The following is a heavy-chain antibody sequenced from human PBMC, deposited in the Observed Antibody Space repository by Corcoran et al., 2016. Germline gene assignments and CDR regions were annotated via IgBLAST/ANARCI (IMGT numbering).Heavy chain of an antibody. V-gene: IGHV4-34*01. CDR2: INHIGST. Sequence: QVQLQQWGAGLLKPSETLSLTCAVYGGSFSGYYWSWIRQPPGKGLEWIGEINHIGSTNYNPSLKSRVTISVDTAKNQFSLKLSSATAADTAVYYGARSLGRDSSGWYGDAFDIWGQGTMVTVSS. CDR1: GGSFSGYY. J-gene: IGHJ3*02. CDR3: ARSLGRDSSGWYGDAFDI. D-gene: IGHD6-19*01.